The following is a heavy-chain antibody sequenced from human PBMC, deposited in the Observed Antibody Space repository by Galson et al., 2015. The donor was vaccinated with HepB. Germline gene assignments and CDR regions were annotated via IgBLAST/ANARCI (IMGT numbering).Heavy chain of an antibody. CDR3: ARDATIPYYYDSSGYYSLSYWYFDL. V-gene: IGHV4-4*07. CDR2: TYTSGST. J-gene: IGHJ2*01. D-gene: IGHD3-22*01. Sequence: TLSLTCTVSGGSISSYYWSWIRQPAGKGLEWIGRTYTSGSTDYNPSLKSRVTMSVDTSKNQFSLKLSSVTAADTAVYYCARDATIPYYYDSSGYYSLSYWYFDLWGRGTLCTVSS. CDR1: GGSISSYY.